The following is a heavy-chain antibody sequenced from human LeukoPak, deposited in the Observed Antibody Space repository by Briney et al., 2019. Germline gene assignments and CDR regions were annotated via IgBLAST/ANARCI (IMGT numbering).Heavy chain of an antibody. V-gene: IGHV1-3*01. Sequence: ASVTVSCKASGYTFTSYAMHWGRQAPGQRLEWMGWINAGNGNTKYSQKFQGRVTITRDTSANIAYMELSSLRSEDTAVYYCARGAPIRVAVAATFDPWGQGTLVTVPS. D-gene: IGHD6-19*01. CDR3: ARGAPIRVAVAATFDP. CDR1: GYTFTSYA. J-gene: IGHJ5*02. CDR2: INAGNGNT.